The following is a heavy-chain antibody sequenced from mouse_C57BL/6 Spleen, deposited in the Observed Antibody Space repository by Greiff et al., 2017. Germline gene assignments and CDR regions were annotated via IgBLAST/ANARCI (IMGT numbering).Heavy chain of an antibody. CDR1: GYTFTSYW. CDR2: IHPNSGST. V-gene: IGHV1-64*01. J-gene: IGHJ4*01. D-gene: IGHD1-1*01. CDR3: ARSSHYYYGSSLYAMDY. Sequence: QVQLKQPGAELVKPGASVKLSCKASGYTFTSYWMHWVKQRPGQGLEWIGMIHPNSGSTNYNEKFKSKATLTVDKSSSTAYMQLSSLTSEDSAVYYCARSSHYYYGSSLYAMDYWGQGTSVTVSS.